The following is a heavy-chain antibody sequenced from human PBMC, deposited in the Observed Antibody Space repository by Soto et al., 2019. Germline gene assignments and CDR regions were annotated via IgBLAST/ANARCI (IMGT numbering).Heavy chain of an antibody. J-gene: IGHJ4*02. Sequence: DSVKVSCKASGYTFTSYDITWVRQATGQGLQWMGWMNPNSGNTGYAQKFQGRVTMTRNTSISTAYMELSSLRSEDTAVYYCARGRFRSYDILTGYEAKYWGQGTLVTVSS. CDR1: GYTFTSYD. D-gene: IGHD3-9*01. CDR3: ARGRFRSYDILTGYEAKY. V-gene: IGHV1-8*01. CDR2: MNPNSGNT.